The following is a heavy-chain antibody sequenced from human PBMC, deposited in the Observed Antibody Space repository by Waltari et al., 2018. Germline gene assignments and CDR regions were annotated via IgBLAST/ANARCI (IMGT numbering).Heavy chain of an antibody. J-gene: IGHJ5*02. D-gene: IGHD3-3*01. Sequence: QVQLVESGGGVVQPGRSLRLSCAASGVTFSSYGMQWVRPAPGKGLEWVRVIVCDGSTKYMACSVMVRFTIAGDNSKNTVYLQMNSVRAEETAVCYCAKGPYYASLGPWGQGTLVTVSA. CDR1: GVTFSSYG. V-gene: IGHV3-33*06. CDR2: IVCDGSTK. CDR3: AKGPYYASLGP.